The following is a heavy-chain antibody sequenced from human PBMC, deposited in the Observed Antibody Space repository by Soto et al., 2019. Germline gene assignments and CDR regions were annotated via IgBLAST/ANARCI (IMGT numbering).Heavy chain of an antibody. CDR3: ARTEGSGWDLYYYHGMDV. J-gene: IGHJ6*02. CDR2: TYYRSKWYN. V-gene: IGHV6-1*01. D-gene: IGHD6-19*01. CDR1: GDSVSSNSAA. Sequence: PSQTLSLTCAVSGDSVSSNSAAWNWIRQSPSRGLEWLGRTYYRSKWYNDYAVSVKSRITINPDTSKNQFSLQLNSVTPEDTAVYYCARTEGSGWDLYYYHGMDVWGQGTTVTVSS.